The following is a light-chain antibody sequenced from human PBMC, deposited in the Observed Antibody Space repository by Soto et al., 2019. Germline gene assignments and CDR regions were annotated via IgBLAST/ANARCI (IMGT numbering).Light chain of an antibody. J-gene: IGLJ2*01. Sequence: QSVLTQPPSVSGAPGQRVTISCTGTSSNIGAGFHVHWYQQVPGTAPKLLIYDNTNRPSGVPDRFSASKSGSSASLAITGHQAEYEAIYYCQSYDSSLSGPRIFGGGTKVTVL. CDR2: DNT. V-gene: IGLV1-40*01. CDR1: SSNIGAGFH. CDR3: QSYDSSLSGPRI.